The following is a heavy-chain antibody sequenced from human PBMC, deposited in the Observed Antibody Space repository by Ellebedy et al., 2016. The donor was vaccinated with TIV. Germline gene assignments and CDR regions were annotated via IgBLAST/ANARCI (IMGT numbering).Heavy chain of an antibody. V-gene: IGHV4-39*01. CDR1: GGSISSSSYY. D-gene: IGHD3-10*01. J-gene: IGHJ4*02. Sequence: SETLSLTXTVSGGSISSSSYYWGWIRQPPGKGLEWIGSIYYSGSTYYNPSLKSRVTISVDTSKNQFSLKLSSVTAADTAVYYCASYYYGSGSYGDYWGQGTLVTVSS. CDR2: IYYSGST. CDR3: ASYYYGSGSYGDY.